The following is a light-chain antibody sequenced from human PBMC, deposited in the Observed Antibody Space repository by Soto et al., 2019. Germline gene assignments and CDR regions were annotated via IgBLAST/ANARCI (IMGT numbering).Light chain of an antibody. J-gene: IGKJ1*01. CDR2: KAS. CDR1: QSITIW. CDR3: QQYSSYSWT. Sequence: DIQMTQSPSTLSASVGDRVTITCRASQSITIWLAWYQQKPGKAPNLLIYKASILESGVPSRFSGSGSGTEFTLTINSLQPDDCATYYCQQYSSYSWTFGQGTKVASK. V-gene: IGKV1-5*03.